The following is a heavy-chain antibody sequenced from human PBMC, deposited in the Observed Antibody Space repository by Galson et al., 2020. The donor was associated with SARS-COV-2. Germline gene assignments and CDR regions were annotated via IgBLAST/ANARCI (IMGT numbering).Heavy chain of an antibody. D-gene: IGHD2-15*01. Sequence: ASETLSLPCTVPGGSISSYYWSWIRQPPGKGLEWIGYIYYSGSTNSNPSLKSRVTISVDTSKNQFSLKLSSVTAADTAVYYCAGGRRPTYCSGGSCYSGDPWFDPWGQGTLVTFSS. CDR3: AGGRRPTYCSGGSCYSGDPWFDP. J-gene: IGHJ5*02. CDR2: IYYSGST. V-gene: IGHV4-59*01. CDR1: GGSISSYY.